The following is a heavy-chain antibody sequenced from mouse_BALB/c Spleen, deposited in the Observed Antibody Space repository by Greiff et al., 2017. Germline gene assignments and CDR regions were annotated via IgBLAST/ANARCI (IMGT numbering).Heavy chain of an antibody. J-gene: IGHJ3*01. V-gene: IGHV1-69*01. CDR3: ARSGNGNYGRTWFAY. D-gene: IGHD2-1*01. Sequence: QVQLQQPGAELVMPGASVKMSCKASGYTFTDYWMHWVKQRPGQGLEWIGAIDTSDSYTSYNQKFKGKATLTADKSSSTAYMQLSSLTSEDSAVYFCARSGNGNYGRTWFAYWGQGTLVTVSA. CDR2: IDTSDSYT. CDR1: GYTFTDYW.